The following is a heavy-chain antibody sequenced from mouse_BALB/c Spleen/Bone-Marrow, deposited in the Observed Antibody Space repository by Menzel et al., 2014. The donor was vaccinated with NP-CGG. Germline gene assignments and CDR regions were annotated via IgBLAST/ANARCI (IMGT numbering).Heavy chain of an antibody. CDR3: TRPGYFYGSGPYAMDY. D-gene: IGHD1-1*01. J-gene: IGHJ4*01. CDR1: GYTFTSYW. V-gene: IGHV1-69*02. Sequence: QVQLKESGAELVRPGASVKLSCKASGYTFTSYWINWVKQRPGQGLEWIGNIYPSDSYTNYYQKFKDKATLTVDKSSSTAYMQLGSPTSEDSAVYYCTRPGYFYGSGPYAMDYWGQGTSVTVSS. CDR2: IYPSDSYT.